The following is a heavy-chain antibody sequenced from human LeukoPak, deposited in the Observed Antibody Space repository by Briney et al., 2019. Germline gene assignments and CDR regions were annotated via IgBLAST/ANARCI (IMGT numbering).Heavy chain of an antibody. J-gene: IGHJ6*03. CDR2: IKQDGSEK. CDR1: GFTFSSYW. D-gene: IGHD2-15*01. V-gene: IGHV3-7*01. Sequence: GGSLRLSCVASGFTFSSYWMSWVRQAPGKGLEWVANIKQDGSEKYYVDSVKGRFTISRDNAKNSLYLQMNSLRAEDTAVYYCARRMTDYYYYYYMDVWGKGTTVTVSS. CDR3: ARRMTDYYYYYYMDV.